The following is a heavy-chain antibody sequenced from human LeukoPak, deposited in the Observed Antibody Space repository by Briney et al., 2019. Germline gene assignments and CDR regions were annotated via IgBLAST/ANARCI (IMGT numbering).Heavy chain of an antibody. Sequence: SETLSLTCTVSGGSITSHYWSWIRQPPGKGLEWIGYIYYSGSTYYNPSLKSRVTISVDTSKNQFSLKLSSVTAADTAVYYCARHGHYDSSGHYDYWGQGTLVTVSS. J-gene: IGHJ4*02. CDR1: GGSITSHY. V-gene: IGHV4-59*08. D-gene: IGHD3-22*01. CDR3: ARHGHYDSSGHYDY. CDR2: IYYSGST.